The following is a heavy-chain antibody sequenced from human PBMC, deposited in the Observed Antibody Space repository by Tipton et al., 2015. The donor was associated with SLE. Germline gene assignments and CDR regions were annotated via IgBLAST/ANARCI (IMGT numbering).Heavy chain of an antibody. CDR3: ARHDTNYGRNWFDP. CDR2: IHNSGST. Sequence: GLVKPSQTLSLTCTVSGGSISSVSYYWSWIRQPAGKGLEWIGQIHNSGSTNDNPSLKSRVTVSLDTSKNHFSLKLSSVTAADTAVYYCARHDTNYGRNWFDPWGQGTLVTVSS. J-gene: IGHJ5*02. D-gene: IGHD2-8*01. CDR1: GGSISSVSYY. V-gene: IGHV4-61*02.